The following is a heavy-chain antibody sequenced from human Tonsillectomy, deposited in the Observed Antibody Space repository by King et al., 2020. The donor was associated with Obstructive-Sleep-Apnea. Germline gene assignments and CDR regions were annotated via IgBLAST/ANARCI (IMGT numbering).Heavy chain of an antibody. CDR2: INHSGST. Sequence: VQLQQWGAGLLKPSETLSLTCAVYGGSFSGYYWSWIRQPPGKGLEWIGEINHSGSTNYNPSLKSRVTISVDTSKNQFSLKLSSVTAADTAVYYCARDGKIETSLWFGELLAAFDIWGQGTMVTVSS. D-gene: IGHD3-10*01. CDR1: GGSFSGYY. CDR3: ARDGKIETSLWFGELLAAFDI. J-gene: IGHJ3*02. V-gene: IGHV4-34*01.